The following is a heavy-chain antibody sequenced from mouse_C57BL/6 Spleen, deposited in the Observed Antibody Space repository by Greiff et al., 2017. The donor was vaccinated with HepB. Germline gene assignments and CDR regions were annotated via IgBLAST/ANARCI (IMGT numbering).Heavy chain of an antibody. V-gene: IGHV1-55*01. Sequence: VQLQQSGAELVKPGASVKMSCKASGYTFTSYWITWVKQRPGQGLEWIGDIYPGSGSTNYNEKFKSKATLTVDTSSSTAYMQLSSLTSEDSAVYYCARLYYGSSYRDYWGQGTTLTVSS. CDR2: IYPGSGST. CDR1: GYTFTSYW. D-gene: IGHD1-1*01. CDR3: ARLYYGSSYRDY. J-gene: IGHJ2*01.